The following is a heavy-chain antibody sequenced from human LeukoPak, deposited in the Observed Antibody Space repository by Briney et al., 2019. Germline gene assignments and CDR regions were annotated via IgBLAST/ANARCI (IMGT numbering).Heavy chain of an antibody. CDR1: GFTFSSYE. CDR2: ISSSGSTI. J-gene: IGHJ6*03. Sequence: GGSLRLSCAASGFTFSSYEMNWVRQAPGKGLEWVSYISSSGSTIYYADSVKGRFTISRDNAKNSLYLQMNSLRAEGTAVYYCARGRGPYYYYYYYMDVWGKGTTVTVSS. CDR3: ARGRGPYYYYYYYMDV. V-gene: IGHV3-48*03. D-gene: IGHD5-24*01.